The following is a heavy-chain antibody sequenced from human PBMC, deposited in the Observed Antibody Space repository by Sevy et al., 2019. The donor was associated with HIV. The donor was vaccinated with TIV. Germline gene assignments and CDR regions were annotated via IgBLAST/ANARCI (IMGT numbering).Heavy chain of an antibody. CDR1: GFTFSGYW. J-gene: IGHJ3*02. CDR3: ARDSGDDYGDYVGAFDI. CDR2: IKQDGSEK. V-gene: IGHV3-7*01. Sequence: GGSLRLSCAASGFTFSGYWMSWVRQAPGKGLEWVANIKQDGSEKYYVDSVKGRFTISRDNAKNSLYLQMNSLRAEDTAVYYCARDSGDDYGDYVGAFDIWGQGTMVTVSS. D-gene: IGHD4-17*01.